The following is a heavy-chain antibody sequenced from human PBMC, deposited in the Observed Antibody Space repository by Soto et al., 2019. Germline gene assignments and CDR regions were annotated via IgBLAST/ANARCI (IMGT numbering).Heavy chain of an antibody. Sequence: SLYWPQQDPGKGLEWMGGFDPEDGETIYAQKFQGRVTMTEDTSTDPAYMELSSLSSEATAVYYCATRFDHGDYAFWGQGTLVTGTS. CDR3: ATRFDHGDYAF. J-gene: IGHJ1*01. CDR2: FDPEDGET. CDR1: S. V-gene: IGHV1-24*01. D-gene: IGHD4-17*01.